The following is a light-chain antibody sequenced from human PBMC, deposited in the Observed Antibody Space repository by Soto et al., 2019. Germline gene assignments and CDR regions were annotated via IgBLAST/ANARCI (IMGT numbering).Light chain of an antibody. CDR2: TAS. V-gene: IGKV1-5*03. Sequence: TQSPSTLSAVIGDRVTITCRASQSITRLLAWYQLKAGKAPKLLISTASRLQRGVPSRFSGNGSETAFTLTISSLQPDDFTTYYCQHYNSYSEAFGQVANVDIK. CDR3: QHYNSYSEA. J-gene: IGKJ1*01. CDR1: QSITRL.